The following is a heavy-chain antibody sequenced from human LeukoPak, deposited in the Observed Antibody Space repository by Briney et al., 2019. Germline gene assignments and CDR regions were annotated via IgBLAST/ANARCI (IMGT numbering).Heavy chain of an antibody. CDR1: GYTFTDFSDYY. Sequence: ASVKVSCRASGYTFTDFSDYYIHWVRQAPGQGLEWMGWINPNSGATYYAHKFQGRVTMTRDTSINTAYMELSRLTSDDTVVYFYVRVSTGWYFDYWGQGTLVSVSS. J-gene: IGHJ4*02. D-gene: IGHD6-19*01. CDR3: VRVSTGWYFDY. CDR2: INPNSGAT. V-gene: IGHV1-2*02.